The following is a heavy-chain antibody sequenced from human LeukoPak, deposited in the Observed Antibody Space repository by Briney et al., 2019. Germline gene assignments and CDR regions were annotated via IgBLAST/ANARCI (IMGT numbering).Heavy chain of an antibody. D-gene: IGHD2-15*01. V-gene: IGHV4-30-4*07. Sequence: SETLSLTCAVSGGSISSGGYSWSWLRQPPGKGLEWIGYIYYSGSTFYNPSLQSRVTISVDKSKNQFSLKLRSVTAADTAVYYCSSCSGGSCLSGFDPWGQGTLVTVSS. CDR2: IYYSGST. CDR1: GGSISSGGYS. CDR3: SSCSGGSCLSGFDP. J-gene: IGHJ5*02.